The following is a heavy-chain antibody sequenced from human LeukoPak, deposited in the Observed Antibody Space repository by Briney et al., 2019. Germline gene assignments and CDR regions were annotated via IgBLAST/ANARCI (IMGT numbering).Heavy chain of an antibody. CDR3: TRDPWV. J-gene: IGHJ4*02. Sequence: RASETLSLTCTVSGGSISGYYWSWIRQHPGKGLEWIGYIYYSGSTYYNPSLKSRVTISVDTSKNQFSLKLSSVTAAGTAVYYCTRDPWVWGQGTLVTVSS. CDR1: GGSISGYY. V-gene: IGHV4-31*03. CDR2: IYYSGST. D-gene: IGHD7-27*01.